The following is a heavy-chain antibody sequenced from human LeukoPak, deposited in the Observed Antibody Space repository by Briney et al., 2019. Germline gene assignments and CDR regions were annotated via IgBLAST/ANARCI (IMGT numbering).Heavy chain of an antibody. CDR3: ARDRAEHYYDSSGYYDY. CDR1: GYTFTGYY. Sequence: GASVKVSCKASGYTFTGYYMHWVRQAPGQGLEWMGWINPNSGGTNYAQKFQGRVTMTRDTSISTAYMELSRLRSDDTAVYYCARDRAEHYYDSSGYYDYWGQGTLVTVSS. CDR2: INPNSGGT. J-gene: IGHJ4*02. D-gene: IGHD3-22*01. V-gene: IGHV1-2*02.